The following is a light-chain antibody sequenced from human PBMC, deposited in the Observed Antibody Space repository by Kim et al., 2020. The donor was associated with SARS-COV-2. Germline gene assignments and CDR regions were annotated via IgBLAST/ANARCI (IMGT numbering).Light chain of an antibody. CDR2: KAS. CDR3: QQYNSYSAIT. Sequence: SVGDRVTITGRASQSISSWLAWYQQKPGKAPKLLIYKASNSESGVPSGFSGSGSGTDFTLTISSLQPDDFATYYCQQYNSYSAITFGQGTRLEIK. V-gene: IGKV1-5*03. J-gene: IGKJ5*01. CDR1: QSISSW.